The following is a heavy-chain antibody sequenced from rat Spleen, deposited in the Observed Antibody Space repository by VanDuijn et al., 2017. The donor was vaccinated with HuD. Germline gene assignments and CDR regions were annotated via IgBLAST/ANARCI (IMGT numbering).Heavy chain of an antibody. CDR2: ISPSGGST. J-gene: IGHJ2*01. CDR3: ARQGTMGISYFDY. CDR1: GFTFSDYY. Sequence: EVQLVESGGGLVQPGRSLKLSCAASGFTFSDYYMAWVRQAPTKGLEWVASISPSGGSTYYRDSVKGRFTVSRDNAKSTLYLQMDSLRSEDTATYYCARQGTMGISYFDYWGQGVMVTVSS. V-gene: IGHV5-25*01. D-gene: IGHD1-9*01.